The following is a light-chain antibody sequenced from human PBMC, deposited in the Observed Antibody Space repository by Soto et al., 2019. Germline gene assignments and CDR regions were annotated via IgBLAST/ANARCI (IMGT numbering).Light chain of an antibody. J-gene: IGKJ1*01. V-gene: IGKV3-15*01. CDR2: GAS. Sequence: EIVLTQSPGTLSLSPGERATLSCRASQSVSSSYLAWYQHRFGQSPRLLIYGASVRATGIPARFSGSGSGTEFTLTISNVQSEDFAVYYCQQYNNSPPRTFGQGTKVDNK. CDR1: QSVSSSY. CDR3: QQYNNSPPRT.